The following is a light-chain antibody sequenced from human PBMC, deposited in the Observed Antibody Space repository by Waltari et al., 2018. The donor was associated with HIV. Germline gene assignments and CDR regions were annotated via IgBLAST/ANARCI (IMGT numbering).Light chain of an antibody. CDR3: AAWDDSLSGYV. J-gene: IGLJ1*01. V-gene: IGLV1-47*01. CDR2: RNN. Sequence: QSVLTQPPSASGTPGQRVTISCSGSSSRIVGHYVSWYQQLPGTAPKLLIYRNNQRPSGVPDRFSGSKSGTSASLAISGLRSEDEADYYCAAWDDSLSGYVFGTGTKVTVL. CDR1: SSRIVGHY.